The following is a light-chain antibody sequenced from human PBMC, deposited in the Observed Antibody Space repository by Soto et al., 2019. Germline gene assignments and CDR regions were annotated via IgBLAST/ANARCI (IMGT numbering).Light chain of an antibody. CDR1: SSDVGAYNY. CDR2: EVS. CDR3: CSFTSITTYV. Sequence: SWSLGQSITISCTGTSSDVGAYNYVSWYQQQPGKAPKLMISEVSNRPSGVSNRFSGSKSGNTASLIISGLQAEDEADYYCCSFTSITTYVFGTGTKVTVL. V-gene: IGLV2-14*01. J-gene: IGLJ1*01.